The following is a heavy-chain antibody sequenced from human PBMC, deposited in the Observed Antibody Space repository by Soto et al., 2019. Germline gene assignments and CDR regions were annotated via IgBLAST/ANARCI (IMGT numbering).Heavy chain of an antibody. CDR1: GFTFSNAW. Sequence: GGSLRLSCAASGFTFSNAWMSWVRQAPGKGLEWVGRIKSKTDGGTTDYAAPVKGRFTISRDDSKNTLYLQMNSLKTEDTAVYYCTTDRTGYYEAFDIWGQGTMVTVSS. CDR2: IKSKTDGGTT. J-gene: IGHJ3*02. D-gene: IGHD3-9*01. V-gene: IGHV3-15*01. CDR3: TTDRTGYYEAFDI.